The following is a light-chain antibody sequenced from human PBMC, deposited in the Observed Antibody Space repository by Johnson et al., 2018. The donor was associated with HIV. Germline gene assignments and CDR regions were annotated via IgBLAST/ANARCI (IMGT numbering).Light chain of an antibody. CDR1: SSNIGNNY. CDR2: DNN. Sequence: QSVLTQPPSMSAAPGQRVTISCSGSSSNIGNNYVSWYQQVPGAAPKLLIYDNNKRPSGIPDRFSGSKSGTSATLGITGLQTGDEADYYCGTWDSSLRGFFGTGTKVTVL. J-gene: IGLJ1*01. CDR3: GTWDSSLRGF. V-gene: IGLV1-51*01.